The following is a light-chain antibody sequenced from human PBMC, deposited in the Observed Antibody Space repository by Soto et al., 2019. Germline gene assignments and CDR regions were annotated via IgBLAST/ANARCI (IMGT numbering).Light chain of an antibody. V-gene: IGKV1-5*03. CDR1: QSISRW. CDR3: QQYDSYSMYT. J-gene: IGKJ2*01. CDR2: KAS. Sequence: DIQMTQSPSTLSASVGDRVTITCRASQSISRWLAWYKQKPGKAPYLLIYKASSLQSGVPSRFSGSGSGTEFTLTISRMQPDDVATYYCQQYDSYSMYTFGQGTKLEIK.